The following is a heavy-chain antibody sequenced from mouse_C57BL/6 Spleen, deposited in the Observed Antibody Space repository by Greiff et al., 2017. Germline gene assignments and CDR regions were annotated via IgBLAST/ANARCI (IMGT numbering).Heavy chain of an antibody. CDR2: IDPENGDT. CDR1: GFNIKDDY. V-gene: IGHV14-4*01. Sequence: EVQLQQSGAELVRPGASVKLSCTASGFNIKDDYMHWVKQRPEQGLEWIGWIDPENGDTEYASKFQGKATITADTSSNTAYLQLSSLTSEDTAVYYCTTGRYWYFDVWGTGTTVTVSS. J-gene: IGHJ1*03. CDR3: TTGRYWYFDV.